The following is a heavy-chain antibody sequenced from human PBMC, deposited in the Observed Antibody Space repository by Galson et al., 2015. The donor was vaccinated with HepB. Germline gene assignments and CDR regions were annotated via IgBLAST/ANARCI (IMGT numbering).Heavy chain of an antibody. Sequence: SVKVSCKASGGTFSSYAISWVRQAPGQGLEWMGGIIPIFGTANYAQKFQGRVTTTADESTSTAYMELSSLRSEDTAVYYCARDPRVYSGSYGMDVWGQGTTVTVSS. J-gene: IGHJ6*02. CDR1: GGTFSSYA. V-gene: IGHV1-69*13. CDR2: IIPIFGTA. CDR3: ARDPRVYSGSYGMDV. D-gene: IGHD1-26*01.